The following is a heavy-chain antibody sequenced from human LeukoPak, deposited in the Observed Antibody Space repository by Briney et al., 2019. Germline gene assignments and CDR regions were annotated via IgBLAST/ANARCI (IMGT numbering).Heavy chain of an antibody. CDR3: AKDATPETYYYYGMDV. V-gene: IGHV3-9*01. J-gene: IGHJ6*02. CDR2: ISWNSGSI. CDR1: GFTFDDYA. Sequence: PGGSLRLSCAASGFTFDDYAMHWVRQAPGKGLEWVSGISWNSGSIGYADSVKGRFTISRGNAKNSLYLQMNSLRAEDTALYYCAKDATPETYYYYGMDVWGQGTTVTVSS.